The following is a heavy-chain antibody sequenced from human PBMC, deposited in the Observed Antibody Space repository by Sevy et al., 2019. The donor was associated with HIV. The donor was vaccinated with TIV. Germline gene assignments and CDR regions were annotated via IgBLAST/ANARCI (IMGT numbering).Heavy chain of an antibody. CDR1: GDTVSSDSAA. V-gene: IGHV6-1*01. Sequence: SQTLSLTCAISGDTVSSDSAAWNWIRQSPARGLEWLGRTYYRSTLHKDYATSLNRRMAITPDTSKNQFSLQLNSVTPEDTAVYYCARDHNFVLDYWGQGIVVTVSS. D-gene: IGHD1-20*01. CDR3: ARDHNFVLDY. J-gene: IGHJ4*02. CDR2: TYYRSTLHK.